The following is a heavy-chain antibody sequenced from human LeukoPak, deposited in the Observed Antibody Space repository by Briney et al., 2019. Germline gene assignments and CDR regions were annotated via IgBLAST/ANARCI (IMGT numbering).Heavy chain of an antibody. CDR2: INHSGST. Sequence: SETLSLTCAVYGGSFSGYYWSWIRQPPGKGLEWIGEINHSGSTNYNPSLKSRVTISVDTSKNQFSLKLSSVTAADTAVYYRARDQRGYSYGYVPLFDYWGQGTLVTVSS. CDR1: GGSFSGYY. J-gene: IGHJ4*02. CDR3: ARDQRGYSYGYVPLFDY. D-gene: IGHD5-18*01. V-gene: IGHV4-34*01.